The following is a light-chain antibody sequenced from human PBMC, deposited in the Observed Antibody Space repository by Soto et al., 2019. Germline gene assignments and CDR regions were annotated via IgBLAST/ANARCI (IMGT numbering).Light chain of an antibody. J-gene: IGKJ3*01. CDR3: QQYDNWPFT. V-gene: IGKV3-15*01. CDR2: GAS. CDR1: QSVSSK. Sequence: EVVMTQSPATLSVSPGEGATLSCRASQSVSSKLAWYQQKPGQAPRLLIYGASTRATGIPASFSGSESGTEFVLTISSLQSEDFAVYYCQQYDNWPFTFGPWTKVDIK.